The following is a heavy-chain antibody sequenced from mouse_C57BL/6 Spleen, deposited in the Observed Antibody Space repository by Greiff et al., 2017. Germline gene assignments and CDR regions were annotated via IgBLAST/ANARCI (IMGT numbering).Heavy chain of an antibody. CDR3: ARGGDENY. CDR2: INPNNGGT. V-gene: IGHV1-26*01. D-gene: IGHD3-3*01. Sequence: EVKLQQSGPELVKPGASVKISCKASGYTFTDYYMNWVKQSHGKSLEWIGDINPNNGGTSYNQKFKGKATLTVDKSSSTAYMELRSLTSEDSAVYYCARGGDENYWGQGTTLTVSS. J-gene: IGHJ2*01. CDR1: GYTFTDYY.